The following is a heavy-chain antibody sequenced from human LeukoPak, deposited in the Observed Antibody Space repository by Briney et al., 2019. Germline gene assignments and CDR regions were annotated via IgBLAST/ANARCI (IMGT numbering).Heavy chain of an antibody. D-gene: IGHD4-17*01. CDR2: ISSSSSYI. Sequence: GGSLRLSCAASGFTFSSYSMNWVRQAPGKGLEWVSSISSSSSYIYYADSVKGRFTISRDNAKNSLYLQMNSLRVDDTAVYYCTRDDGRRSIDFWGQGTLVTVSS. CDR1: GFTFSSYS. CDR3: TRDDGRRSIDF. V-gene: IGHV3-21*01. J-gene: IGHJ4*02.